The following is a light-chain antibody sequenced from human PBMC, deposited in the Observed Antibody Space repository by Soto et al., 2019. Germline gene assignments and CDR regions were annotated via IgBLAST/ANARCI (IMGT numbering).Light chain of an antibody. Sequence: EIVLTQSPATLSLSPLEGAGRSFMASQSVSSYLAWYQQKPGQAPRLLIYDASNRATGIPARFSGSGSGTDFTLTISSLEPEDFAVYYCQQRSNWPPALTFGGGTKVDIK. V-gene: IGKV3-11*01. CDR3: QQRSNWPPALT. CDR2: DAS. J-gene: IGKJ4*01. CDR1: QSVSSY.